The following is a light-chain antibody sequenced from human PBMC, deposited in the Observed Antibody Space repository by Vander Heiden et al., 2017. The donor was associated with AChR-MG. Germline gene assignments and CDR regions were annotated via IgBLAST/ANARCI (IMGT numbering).Light chain of an antibody. CDR2: LGS. CDR1: QSLLHSNGYNY. Sequence: DIVMSQSPLSLPVTPGEPASISCRSSQSLLHSNGYNYLDWYLQKPGQSPQLLIYLGSNRASGVPDRFSGSGSGTDFTLKISRVEAEDVEVYYCMQALQIPWTFGQGTKVEIK. V-gene: IGKV2-28*01. CDR3: MQALQIPWT. J-gene: IGKJ1*01.